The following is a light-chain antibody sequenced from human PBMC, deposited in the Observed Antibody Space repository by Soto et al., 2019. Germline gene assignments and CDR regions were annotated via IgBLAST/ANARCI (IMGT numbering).Light chain of an antibody. CDR2: KVS. CDR3: LVGTHGVT. V-gene: IGKV2-30*01. J-gene: IGKJ5*01. CDR1: QVLVYSDGNTY. Sequence: DVVMTQSPLSLPVTLGQPASISFRSSQVLVYSDGNTYLNWFHQRPGQSPRRLIYKVSNRDSGVPDRFSGGGSGTDFTLRISRVEAEDVGVYYCLVGTHGVTFGQGTRLEI.